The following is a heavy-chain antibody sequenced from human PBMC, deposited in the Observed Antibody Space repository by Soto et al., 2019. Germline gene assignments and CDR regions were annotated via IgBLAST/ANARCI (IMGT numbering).Heavy chain of an antibody. CDR3: AKQIYXYXXLTGYPLPDY. Sequence: QVQLVESGGGVVQPGRSLRLSCAASGFTFSSYGMHWVRQAPGKGLEWVAVISYDGSNKYYADSVKGRFTISRDNSKNTLYLQMNXLRAEDTAVYYCAKQIYXYXXLTGYPLPDYWGQGTLVTVSS. CDR2: ISYDGSNK. D-gene: IGHD3-9*01. CDR1: GFTFSSYG. V-gene: IGHV3-30*18. J-gene: IGHJ4*02.